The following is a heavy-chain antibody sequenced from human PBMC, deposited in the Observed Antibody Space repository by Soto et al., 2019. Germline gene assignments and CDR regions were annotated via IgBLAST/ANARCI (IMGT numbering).Heavy chain of an antibody. CDR1: GFTFSSYA. CDR2: ISYDGSNK. CDR3: AREGGIVVVIYFDY. D-gene: IGHD3-22*01. Sequence: QVQLVESGGGVVQPGRSLRLSCAASGFTFSSYAMHWVRQAPGKGLEWVAVISYDGSNKYYADSVKGRFTISRDNSKNTLYLQMNRLRAEDTAVYYCAREGGIVVVIYFDYWGQGTLVTVSS. V-gene: IGHV3-30-3*01. J-gene: IGHJ4*02.